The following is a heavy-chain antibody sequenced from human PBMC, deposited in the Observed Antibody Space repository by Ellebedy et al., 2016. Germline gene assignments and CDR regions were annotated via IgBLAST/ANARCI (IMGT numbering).Heavy chain of an antibody. D-gene: IGHD3-10*01. V-gene: IGHV1-69*04. CDR2: IIPILGIA. J-gene: IGHJ4*02. Sequence: SVKVSXXASGGTFSSYAISWVRQAPGQGLEWMGRIIPILGIANYAQKFQGRVTITADKSTSTAYMELSSLRSEDTAVYYCAIQCYGSGSLDYWGQGTLVTVSS. CDR3: AIQCYGSGSLDY. CDR1: GGTFSSYA.